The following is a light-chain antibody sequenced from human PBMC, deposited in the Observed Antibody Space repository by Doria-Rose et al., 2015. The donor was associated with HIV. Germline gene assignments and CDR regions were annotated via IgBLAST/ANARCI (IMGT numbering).Light chain of an antibody. J-gene: IGKJ2*01. CDR3: QQTYSFPYS. Sequence: SASVGDRVTITCRASQGITSNLNWYQQKAGKAPKLLIFTATTLQSGVTSRFSGGGSGTDFTLTISSLQPEDIATYYCQQTYSFPYSFGQGTKLDIE. CDR2: TAT. CDR1: QGITSN. V-gene: IGKV1-39*01.